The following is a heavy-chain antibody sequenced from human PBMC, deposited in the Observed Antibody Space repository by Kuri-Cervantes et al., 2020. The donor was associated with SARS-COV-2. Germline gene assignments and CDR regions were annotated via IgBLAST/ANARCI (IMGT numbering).Heavy chain of an antibody. CDR2: IIPIFGTA. J-gene: IGHJ5*02. CDR1: GGTFSSYA. V-gene: IGHV1-69*05. CDR3: ARGNGSGSGGWFDP. D-gene: IGHD3-10*01. Sequence: SVKVSCKASGGTFSSYAISWVRQAPGQGLEWMGGIIPIFGTANYAQKFQGRVTITTDESTSTAYMELSSLRSEDTAVYYCARGNGSGSGGWFDPWGQGTLVTVSS.